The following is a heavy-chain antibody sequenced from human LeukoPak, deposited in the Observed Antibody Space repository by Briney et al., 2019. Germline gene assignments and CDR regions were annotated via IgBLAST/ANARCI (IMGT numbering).Heavy chain of an antibody. CDR2: IIPIFGTA. D-gene: IGHD6-19*01. Sequence: SVKVSCKASGGTFSSYAISWVRQAPGQGLEWMGGIIPIFGTANYAQKFQGRVTITTDESTSTAYMELSSLRSEDTAVYYCASLYSSGYDAFDIWGQGTMVTVSS. CDR1: GGTFSSYA. V-gene: IGHV1-69*05. J-gene: IGHJ3*02. CDR3: ASLYSSGYDAFDI.